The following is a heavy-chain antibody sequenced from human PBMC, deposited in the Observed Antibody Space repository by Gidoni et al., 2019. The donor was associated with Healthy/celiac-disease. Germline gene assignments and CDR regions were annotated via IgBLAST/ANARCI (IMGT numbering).Heavy chain of an antibody. CDR2: IYHSGGT. D-gene: IGHD4-17*01. CDR1: GGSISSSNW. V-gene: IGHV4-4*02. Sequence: QVQLQESGPGLVKPSGTLSLTCAVSGGSISSSNWWSWVRQPPGKGLEWIGEIYHSGGTNYNPSLKSRVTISVDKSKNQFSLKLSSVTAADTAVYYCARVPSGDYGPEYFQHWGQGTLVTVSS. CDR3: ARVPSGDYGPEYFQH. J-gene: IGHJ1*01.